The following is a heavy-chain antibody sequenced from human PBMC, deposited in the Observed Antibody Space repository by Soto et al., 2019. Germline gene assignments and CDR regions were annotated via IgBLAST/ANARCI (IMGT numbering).Heavy chain of an antibody. V-gene: IGHV3-48*02. J-gene: IGHJ1*01. D-gene: IGHD2-2*01. CDR1: GFTFTSYS. CDR3: ARVGGDCSSPSCPFQY. CDR2: ISGSSGTI. Sequence: GGSLRLSCAASGFTFTSYSMNWVRQAPGKRLEWVSYISGSSGTIYYADSVKGRFTISRDNAKNSLYVQMNSLRDEDTAVYYCARVGGDCSSPSCPFQYWGQGTLVTVSS.